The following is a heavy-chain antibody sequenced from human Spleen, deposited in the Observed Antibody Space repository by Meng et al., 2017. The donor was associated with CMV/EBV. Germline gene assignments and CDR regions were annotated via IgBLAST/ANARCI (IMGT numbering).Heavy chain of an antibody. V-gene: IGHV3-7*01. CDR3: ARENWGNFDY. CDR1: GFTVSSNY. CDR2: VDQDGRET. D-gene: IGHD3-16*01. Sequence: GESLKISCAAPGFTVSSNYMTWVRQAPGKGLEWVATVDQDGRETFYVESVKGRFTISRDNAKGALYLQMINLRPEDTSVFYCARENWGNFDYWGQGTMVTVSS. J-gene: IGHJ4*02.